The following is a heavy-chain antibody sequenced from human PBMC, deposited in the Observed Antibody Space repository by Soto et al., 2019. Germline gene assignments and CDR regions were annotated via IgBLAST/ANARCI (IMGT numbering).Heavy chain of an antibody. Sequence: EVHLLESVGGLVQPGGSLRLSCAASVFIFTCYAMSLVPQAPGKVLVWVSSISFSGGSTFYADSVKGRFTISRDNSKNTLYLQMNSLRAEDTAVYCCAKVGRMTYQKYWGQGTLVTVSS. V-gene: IGHV3-23*01. CDR2: ISFSGGST. D-gene: IGHD2-21*02. CDR1: VFIFTCYA. J-gene: IGHJ4*02. CDR3: AKVGRMTYQKY.